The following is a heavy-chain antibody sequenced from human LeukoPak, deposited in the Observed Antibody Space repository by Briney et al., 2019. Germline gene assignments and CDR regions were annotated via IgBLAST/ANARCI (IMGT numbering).Heavy chain of an antibody. J-gene: IGHJ4*02. CDR3: AAAGRGRFDY. V-gene: IGHV4-30-4*07. Sequence: DPSETLSLTCAVSGVAISRGGYAWNWIRQPPGKGLEWIAYIYHSGTTYYNPSLKSRATISVDTSKNQFSLKLSSVTAADTAVYYCAAAGRGRFDYWGQGTLVTVSS. CDR1: GVAISRGGYA. CDR2: IYHSGTT. D-gene: IGHD2-15*01.